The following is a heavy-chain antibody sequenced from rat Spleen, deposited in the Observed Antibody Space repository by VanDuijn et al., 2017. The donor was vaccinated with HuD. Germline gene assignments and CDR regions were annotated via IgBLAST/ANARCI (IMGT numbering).Heavy chain of an antibody. V-gene: IGHV3-3*01. CDR3: ARGVMYA. J-gene: IGHJ4*01. CDR2: INSAGST. CDR1: GYSITSSYR. Sequence: EVQLQESGPGLVKPSQSLSLTCSVTGYSITSSYRWNWIRKFPGNKLEWMGYINSAGSTNYNPSLKSRISITRDTSKNQFFLQVNSVTTEDTATYYCARGVMYAWGQGASVTVSS.